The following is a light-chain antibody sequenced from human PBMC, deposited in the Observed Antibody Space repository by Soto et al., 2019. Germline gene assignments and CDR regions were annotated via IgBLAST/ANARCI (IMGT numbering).Light chain of an antibody. V-gene: IGKV1-8*01. CDR1: QSIGTY. CDR3: QQYYIYPPT. Sequence: AIWMTQSPSSFSASTGDRVTITCRASQSIGTYLAWYQQIPGRAPKLLIFAASTLQRGVPSRFSGSGSGTDFTLTISCLQSEDFATYYCQQYYIYPPTFGGGTKVEIK. CDR2: AAS. J-gene: IGKJ4*01.